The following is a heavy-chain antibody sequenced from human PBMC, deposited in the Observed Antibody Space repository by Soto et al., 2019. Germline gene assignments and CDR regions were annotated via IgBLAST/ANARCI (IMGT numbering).Heavy chain of an antibody. D-gene: IGHD2-2*02. CDR2: IDPSDSYT. Sequence: PGESLKISCKGSGYSFTSYWISWVRQMPGKGLEWMGRIDPSDSYTNYSPSFQGHVTISADKSISTAYLQWSSLKASDTAMYYCSTNIVVVPAAISPYYYYGMDFWGQGTTVTVSS. V-gene: IGHV5-10-1*01. J-gene: IGHJ6*02. CDR3: STNIVVVPAAISPYYYYGMDF. CDR1: GYSFTSYW.